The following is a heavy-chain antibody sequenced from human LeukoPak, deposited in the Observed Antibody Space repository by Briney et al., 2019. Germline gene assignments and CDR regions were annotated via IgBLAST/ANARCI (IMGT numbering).Heavy chain of an antibody. CDR3: ATIGRGTIDY. V-gene: IGHV3-15*07. CDR2: IKGETNDETT. CDR1: GFTFSGYS. J-gene: IGHJ4*02. Sequence: GGSLRLSCTASGFTFSGYSMNWIRQAPGKGLEWVGRIKGETNDETTDYAAPVKDRFIISRDDSRNTLYLQMNSLKSEDTAVYYCATIGRGTIDYWGQGILVTVSS. D-gene: IGHD1-26*01.